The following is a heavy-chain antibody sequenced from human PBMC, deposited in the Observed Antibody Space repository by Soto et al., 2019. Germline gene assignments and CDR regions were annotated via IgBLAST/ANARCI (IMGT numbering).Heavy chain of an antibody. J-gene: IGHJ5*02. V-gene: IGHV1-69*19. CDR3: AIAHIPLLSAVVGVENWFDP. CDR2: IIPIFGTA. CDR1: GGTFSSYA. D-gene: IGHD3-3*01. Sequence: QVQLVQSGAEVKKPRSSVKVSCKASGGTFSSYAISWVRQAPGQGLEWMGGIIPIFGTANYAQQFQGRVTITADEYTSTAYLELSSLRSEDTAGYYCAIAHIPLLSAVVGVENWFDPGGEGTL.